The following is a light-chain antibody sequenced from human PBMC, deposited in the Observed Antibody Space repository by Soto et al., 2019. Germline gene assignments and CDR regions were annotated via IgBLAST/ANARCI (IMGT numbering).Light chain of an antibody. CDR1: QSIRNY. Sequence: DIQMTQSPSSLSASVGDRVTITCRASQSIRNYVNWYQQKPGKAPKFRIYVASPVQIGVPSRFSGSGSGTDFTLTISSLQPEDFSTYYCQQRYSTPYTFGPGTKLEIK. J-gene: IGKJ2*01. CDR2: VAS. CDR3: QQRYSTPYT. V-gene: IGKV1-39*01.